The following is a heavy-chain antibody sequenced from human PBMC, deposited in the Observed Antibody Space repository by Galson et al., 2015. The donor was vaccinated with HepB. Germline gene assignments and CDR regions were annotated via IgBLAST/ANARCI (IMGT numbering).Heavy chain of an antibody. V-gene: IGHV4-59*01. Sequence: SETLSLTCTVSGGSISSYYWSWIRQPPGKGLEWIGFTYYSGSTNYNPSPKSRVTMSVNTSKNQFSLKLSSVTAADTAVYYCARGYDVSTGWGQGTLVTVSS. CDR3: ARGYDVSTG. J-gene: IGHJ1*01. CDR2: TYYSGST. D-gene: IGHD3-9*01. CDR1: GGSISSYY.